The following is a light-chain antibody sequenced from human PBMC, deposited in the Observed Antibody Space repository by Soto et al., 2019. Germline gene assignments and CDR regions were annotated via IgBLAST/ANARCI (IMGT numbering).Light chain of an antibody. J-gene: IGLJ2*01. CDR2: YDD. CDR3: ATWDDSLNGQV. CDR1: RSNIGNNA. V-gene: IGLV1-36*01. Sequence: QSVLTQPPSVSEAPRQRVTISCSGSRSNIGNNAVSWYQQLPGKAPKLLIYYDDLVPSGVSDRFSGSKSGTSASLAISGLQSEEEADYYCATWDDSLNGQVFGGGTRLTVL.